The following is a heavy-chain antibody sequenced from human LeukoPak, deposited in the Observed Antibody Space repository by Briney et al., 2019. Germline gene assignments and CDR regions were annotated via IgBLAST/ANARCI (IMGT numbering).Heavy chain of an antibody. CDR3: ARVRPYYYYYYMDV. V-gene: IGHV4-38-2*01. CDR1: GYSISSGYY. J-gene: IGHJ6*03. Sequence: SETLSLTCAVSGYSISSGYYWGWIRQPPGKGLEWIGSIYHSGGTYYNPSLKSRVTISVDTSKNQFSLKLSSVTAADTAVYYCARVRPYYYYYYMDVWGKGTTVTVSS. CDR2: IYHSGGT.